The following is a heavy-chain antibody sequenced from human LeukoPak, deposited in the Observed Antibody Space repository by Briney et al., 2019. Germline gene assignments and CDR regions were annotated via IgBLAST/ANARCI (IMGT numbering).Heavy chain of an antibody. Sequence: SETLSLTCTVSGGSISSGSYYWSWIRQPAGKGLEWIGRIYTSGSTNYNPSLKSRVTISVDTSKNQFSLKLSSVTAADTAVYYCARLLTVMYFDYWGPGSLVTVSS. V-gene: IGHV4-61*02. J-gene: IGHJ4*02. CDR3: ARLLTVMYFDY. CDR1: GGSISSGSYY. D-gene: IGHD4-17*01. CDR2: IYTSGST.